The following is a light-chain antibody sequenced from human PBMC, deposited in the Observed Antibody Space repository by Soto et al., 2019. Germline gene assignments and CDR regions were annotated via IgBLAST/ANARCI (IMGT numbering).Light chain of an antibody. V-gene: IGLV2-8*01. J-gene: IGLJ1*01. Sequence: QPVLTQPPSASGSPGQSVTISCTGTSSAVGGYDYVSWYQQHPGKAPKLMIYEVTKRPSGVPDRFSGSKSGNTASLTVSGLQAEDEADYYCSSYAGSNNFVFGTGTKVTVL. CDR3: SSYAGSNNFV. CDR2: EVT. CDR1: SSAVGGYDY.